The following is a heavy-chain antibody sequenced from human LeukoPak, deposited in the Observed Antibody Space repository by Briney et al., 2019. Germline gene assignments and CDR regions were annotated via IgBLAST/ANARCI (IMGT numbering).Heavy chain of an antibody. Sequence: SVKVSCKASGGTFSCYAISWVRQAPGQGLEWMGRIIPIFGTANYAQKFQGRVTITTDESTSTAYMELSSLRSEDTAVYYCARDYGYSYGYPGAYWGQGTLVTVSS. V-gene: IGHV1-69*05. CDR1: GGTFSCYA. D-gene: IGHD5-18*01. CDR3: ARDYGYSYGYPGAY. CDR2: IIPIFGTA. J-gene: IGHJ4*02.